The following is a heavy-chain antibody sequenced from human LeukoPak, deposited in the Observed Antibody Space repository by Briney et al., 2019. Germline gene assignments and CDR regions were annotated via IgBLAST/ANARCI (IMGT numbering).Heavy chain of an antibody. Sequence: ASVKVSCKASGYTFTSYGISWVRQAPGQGLEWMGWISAYNGNTNYAQKLQGRVTMTTDTSTSTAYMELRSLRSDDTAVYYCARDRRYDILTGYSHYDAFDTWGQGTMVTVSS. CDR3: ARDRRYDILTGYSHYDAFDT. CDR2: ISAYNGNT. D-gene: IGHD3-9*01. J-gene: IGHJ3*02. V-gene: IGHV1-18*01. CDR1: GYTFTSYG.